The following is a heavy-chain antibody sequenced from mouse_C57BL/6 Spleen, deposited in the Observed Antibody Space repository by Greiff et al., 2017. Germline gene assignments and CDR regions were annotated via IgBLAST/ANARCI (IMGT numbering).Heavy chain of an antibody. CDR3: ARNWYYSNYGFDY. V-gene: IGHV2-2*01. D-gene: IGHD2-5*01. CDR2: IWSGGGT. Sequence: LQESGPGLVQPSQCLSITCTVSGFSLTSYGVHWVRQSPGKGLEWLGVIWSGGGTDYNAAFITRLSISKDNSKNQVFLKMNCLQADDTARYYCARNWYYSNYGFDYWGQGTLVTVSA. J-gene: IGHJ3*01. CDR1: GFSLTSYG.